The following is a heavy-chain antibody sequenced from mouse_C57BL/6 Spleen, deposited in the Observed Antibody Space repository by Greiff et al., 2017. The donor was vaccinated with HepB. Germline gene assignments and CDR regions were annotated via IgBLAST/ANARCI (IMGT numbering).Heavy chain of an antibody. D-gene: IGHD2-12*01. CDR2: IDPSDSYT. CDR3: ARSMLRRDWYFDV. J-gene: IGHJ1*03. CDR1: GYTFTSYW. Sequence: VQLQQPGAELVRPGPSVKLSCKASGYTFTSYWMHWVKQRPGQGLEWIGVIDPSDSYTNYNQKFKGKATLTVDTSSSTAYMQRSSLTSEDSAVYYCARSMLRRDWYFDVWGTGTTVTVSS. V-gene: IGHV1-59*01.